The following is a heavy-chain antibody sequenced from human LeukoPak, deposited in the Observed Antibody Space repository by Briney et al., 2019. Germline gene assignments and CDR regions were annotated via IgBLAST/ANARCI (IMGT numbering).Heavy chain of an antibody. CDR3: AREGRYFGLNWFDP. Sequence: PSETLSLTCPVSGGSISSYYWSWIRQPPGKGLEWIGYIYYSGSTNYNPSLKSRVTISVDTSKNQFSLKLSSVTAADTAVYYCAREGRYFGLNWFDPWGQGTLVTVSS. J-gene: IGHJ5*02. D-gene: IGHD3-9*01. CDR1: GGSISSYY. V-gene: IGHV4-59*01. CDR2: IYYSGST.